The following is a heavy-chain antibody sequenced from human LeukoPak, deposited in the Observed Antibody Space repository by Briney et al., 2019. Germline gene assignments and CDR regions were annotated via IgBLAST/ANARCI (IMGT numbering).Heavy chain of an antibody. CDR3: ATLYLVNAFDI. J-gene: IGHJ3*02. D-gene: IGHD2-2*02. CDR2: IIDSGTT. V-gene: IGHV4-34*12. Sequence: SETLSLTCGVSGGSFSGYFWTWIRQPPGKGLEWIGEIIDSGTTNYNPSLESRVAMSVDTSKNQVSLRLSSVTAADTAVYYCATLYLVNAFDIWGSGTLVTVSS. CDR1: GGSFSGYF.